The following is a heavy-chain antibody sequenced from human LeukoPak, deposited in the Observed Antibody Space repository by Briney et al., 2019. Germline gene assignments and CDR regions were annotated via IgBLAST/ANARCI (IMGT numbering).Heavy chain of an antibody. CDR2: MNPNSGNT. V-gene: IGHV1-8*02. CDR1: GGTFSSYD. CDR3: ARVRKYGITIFGVVKRNPNWFDP. J-gene: IGHJ5*02. Sequence: GASVKVSCKASGGTFSSYDINWVRQATGQGLEWMGWMNPNSGNTGYAQKFQGRVTMTRNTSISTAYMELSSLRSEDTAVYYCARVRKYGITIFGVVKRNPNWFDPWGQGTLVTVSS. D-gene: IGHD3-3*01.